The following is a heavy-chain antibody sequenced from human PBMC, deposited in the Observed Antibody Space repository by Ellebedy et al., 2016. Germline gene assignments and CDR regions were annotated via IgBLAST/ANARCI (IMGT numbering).Heavy chain of an antibody. CDR2: INSDGSSK. J-gene: IGHJ4*02. V-gene: IGHV3-74*01. CDR3: ARDGDSQGFDY. D-gene: IGHD3-10*01. Sequence: GESLKISXAASGFTFNNYWMHWVRQAPGKGLVWVSSINSDGSSKPYADSVKGRFTISRDNAKNTLHLEMSSLRVDDTAVYYCARDGDSQGFDYWGQGILVTVSS. CDR1: GFTFNNYW.